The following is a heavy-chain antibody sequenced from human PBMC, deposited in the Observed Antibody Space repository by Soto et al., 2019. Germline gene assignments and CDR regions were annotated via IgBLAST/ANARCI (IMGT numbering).Heavy chain of an antibody. D-gene: IGHD2-2*01. V-gene: IGHV4-59*01. J-gene: IGHJ4*02. Sequence: PSETLSLTCTASGGSISSYYWSWIRQPPGEGLEWIGYIYYSGSTNYNPSLKSRVTISVDTSKNQFSLKLSSVTAADTAVYYCARGGVVPAASFDYWGQGTLVTVSS. CDR2: IYYSGST. CDR1: GGSISSYY. CDR3: ARGGVVPAASFDY.